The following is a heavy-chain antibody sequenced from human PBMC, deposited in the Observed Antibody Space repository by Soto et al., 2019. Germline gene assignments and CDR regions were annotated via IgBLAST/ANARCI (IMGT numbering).Heavy chain of an antibody. V-gene: IGHV3-30*03. Sequence: GGSLRLSCAAPGFTLSSYGMPWVRQAPGKGLEWVAVISYDGSNKYYADSVKGRFTISRDNAKKTLYLQMNSLTAADTAVYYCARDLENCGGECSSAFDIWGQGTMVTVSS. J-gene: IGHJ3*02. CDR2: ISYDGSNK. D-gene: IGHD2-21*01. CDR1: GFTLSSYG. CDR3: ARDLENCGGECSSAFDI.